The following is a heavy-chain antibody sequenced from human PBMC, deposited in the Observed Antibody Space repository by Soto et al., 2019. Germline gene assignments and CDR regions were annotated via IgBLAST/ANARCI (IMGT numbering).Heavy chain of an antibody. J-gene: IGHJ4*02. CDR2: ISNRGSP. CDR1: GFALHTYD. D-gene: IGHD6-13*01. CDR3: AKHWGTPAPDDY. V-gene: IGHV3-23*01. Sequence: EVHLLESGGGLVQPGGSLTLSCAGSGFALHTYDMTWVRQAPGKGLEWVSMISNRGSPYYSGSVRGRFTISRDNSNSILYLQMNSLRADDTAIYFCAKHWGTPAPDDYWGQGTLVTVSS.